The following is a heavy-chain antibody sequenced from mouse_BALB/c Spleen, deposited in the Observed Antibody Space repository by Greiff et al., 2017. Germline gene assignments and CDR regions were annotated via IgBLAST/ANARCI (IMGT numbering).Heavy chain of an antibody. Sequence: EVQRVESGGGLVQPGGSRKLSCAASGFTFSSFGMHWVRQAPEKGLEWVAYISSGSSTIYYADTVKGRFTISRDNPKNTLFLQMTSLRSEDTAMYYCAATVVTPFAYWGQGTLVTVSA. CDR1: GFTFSSFG. CDR3: AATVVTPFAY. D-gene: IGHD1-1*01. CDR2: ISSGSSTI. J-gene: IGHJ3*01. V-gene: IGHV5-17*02.